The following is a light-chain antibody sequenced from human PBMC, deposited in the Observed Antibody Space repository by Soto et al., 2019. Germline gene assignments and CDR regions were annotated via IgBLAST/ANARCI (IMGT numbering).Light chain of an antibody. CDR2: AAS. J-gene: IGKJ3*01. CDR3: QQLNSYPLT. Sequence: DIQLTQSPSFLSASVGDRVTITCRASQGISSYLAWYQQKPGKAPKLLIYAASTLQSGVPSRFSGSGSGTEFTLTIGSLQPEDFATYYCQQLNSYPLTFGPGTKVDIK. CDR1: QGISSY. V-gene: IGKV1-9*01.